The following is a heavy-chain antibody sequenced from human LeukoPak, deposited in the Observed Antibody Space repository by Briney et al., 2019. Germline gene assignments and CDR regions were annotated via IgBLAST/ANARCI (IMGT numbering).Heavy chain of an antibody. CDR2: INPSGRST. J-gene: IGHJ5*02. D-gene: IGHD1-1*01. CDR3: ARDSVELERRNWFDP. V-gene: IGHV1-46*02. CDR1: PYTFNKYY. Sequence: ASVKVSYKASPYTFNKYYIHWVRQAPGQGPEWMGVINPSGRSTSYAQQFRGRVTMTRDTSTSTVYMDLSGLRSEDTAVYYCARDSVELERRNWFDPWGQGTLVTVSS.